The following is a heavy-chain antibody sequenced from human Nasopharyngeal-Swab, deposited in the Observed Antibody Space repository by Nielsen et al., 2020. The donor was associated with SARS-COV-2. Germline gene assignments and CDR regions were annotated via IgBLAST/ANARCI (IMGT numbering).Heavy chain of an antibody. V-gene: IGHV3-33*01. CDR2: IWYDGSNK. CDR3: ARDRHGWLRFWFDP. Sequence: GESLKISCAASGFTFSSYGMHWVRQAPGKGLEWVAVIWYDGSNKYYADSVKGRFTISRDNSKNTLYLQMNSLRAEDTAVYYRARDRHGWLRFWFDPWGQGTLVTVSS. D-gene: IGHD5-12*01. J-gene: IGHJ5*02. CDR1: GFTFSSYG.